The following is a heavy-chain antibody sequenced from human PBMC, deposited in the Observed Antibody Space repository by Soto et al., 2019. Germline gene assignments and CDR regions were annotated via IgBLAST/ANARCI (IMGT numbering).Heavy chain of an antibody. CDR3: AKDHTVYSGYDYYYGMDV. CDR1: GFTFSTYA. J-gene: IGHJ6*02. Sequence: RLSCADSGFTFSTYAINWVRQAPGKGLEWVSAISAGGYNTDYADSVKGRFTISRDNSKSTLYLQMNSLSAEDTAVYYCAKDHTVYSGYDYYYGMDVWGQGTTVTVSS. V-gene: IGHV3-23*01. CDR2: ISAGGYNT. D-gene: IGHD1-26*01.